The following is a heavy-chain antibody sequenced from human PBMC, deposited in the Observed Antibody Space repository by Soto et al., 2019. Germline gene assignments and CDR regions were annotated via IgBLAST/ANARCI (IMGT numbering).Heavy chain of an antibody. V-gene: IGHV4-59*08. Sequence: SETLSLTCTVSRGSISTYYWSWIRQPPGKGLECIGYIYYNGNTNYNPSPKSRVTISVDTSKNQFTLNLNSVTAADTAVYYCARHATRSYEYWGQGTLVTVSS. J-gene: IGHJ4*02. CDR1: RGSISTYY. CDR3: ARHATRSYEY. CDR2: IYYNGNT.